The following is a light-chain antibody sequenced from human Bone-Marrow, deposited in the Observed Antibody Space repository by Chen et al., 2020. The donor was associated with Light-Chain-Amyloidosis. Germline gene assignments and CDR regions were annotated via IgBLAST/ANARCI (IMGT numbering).Light chain of an antibody. J-gene: IGLJ2*01. CDR3: RSHRSTTAPHVV. CDR2: EVT. Sequence: QSALTQPASVSGSPGQSITISCTGTSSDVGGYKYVSWYQQYPGKAPKLMIYEVTNRPSGVPARFSGSNSGNTASLTISGLQAEDEADYYCRSHRSTTAPHVVFGGGTKLTVL. V-gene: IGLV2-14*01. CDR1: SSDVGGYKY.